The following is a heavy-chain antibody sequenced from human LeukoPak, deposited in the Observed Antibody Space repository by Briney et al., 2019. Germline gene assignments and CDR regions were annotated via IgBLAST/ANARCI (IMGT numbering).Heavy chain of an antibody. J-gene: IGHJ3*02. D-gene: IGHD1-7*01. CDR2: IYPGDSDT. CDR3: ARRNYDAFDI. V-gene: IGHV5-51*01. CDR1: GYRFTCYW. Sequence: GESLKISCKGSGYRFTCYWIGWVRQMPGKGLEWMGIIYPGDSDTRYSPSFQGQVTISADKSISTAYLRRGSLMASDTAVYYCARRNYDAFDIWGQGTMVTVSS.